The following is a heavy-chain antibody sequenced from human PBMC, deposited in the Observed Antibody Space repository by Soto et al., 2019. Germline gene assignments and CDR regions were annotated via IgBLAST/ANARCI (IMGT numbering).Heavy chain of an antibody. D-gene: IGHD3-22*01. CDR2: INPSGGST. V-gene: IGHV1-46*01. CDR3: ARGPNTMIVVDGDWFDP. CDR1: GYTFTSYY. Sequence: ASVKVSCKASGYTFTSYYMHWVRQAPGQGLEWMGIINPSGGSTSYAQKFQGRVTMTRDTSTSTVYMELSSLRSEDTAVYYCARGPNTMIVVDGDWFDPWGQGTLVTVSS. J-gene: IGHJ5*02.